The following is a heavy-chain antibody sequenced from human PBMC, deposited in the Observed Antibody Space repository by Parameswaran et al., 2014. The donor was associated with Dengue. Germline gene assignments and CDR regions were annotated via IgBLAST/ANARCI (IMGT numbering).Heavy chain of an antibody. V-gene: IGHV1-69*01. J-gene: IGHJ4*02. CDR2: IIPIFGTA. CDR3: ARDPRVTPSSGWYRELVY. D-gene: IGHD6-19*01. Sequence: WVRQAPGQGLEWMGGIIPIFGTANYAQKFQGRVTITADESTSTAYMELSSLRSEDTAVYYCARDPRVTPSSGWYRELVYWGQGTLVTVSS.